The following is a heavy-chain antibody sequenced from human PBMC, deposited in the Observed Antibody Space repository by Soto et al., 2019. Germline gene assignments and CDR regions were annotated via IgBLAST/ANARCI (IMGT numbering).Heavy chain of an antibody. CDR3: ARERRYYNNIICFYCDN. CDR2: IRNKANNYAT. CDR1: GFAFSDHY. D-gene: IGHD3-10*01. J-gene: IGHJ4*02. Sequence: GGSLRLSCAASGFAFSDHYMDWVRQAPGKGLEWVGRIRNKANNYATEYAASVKGRFTISRDDSKNSLYLQMNSLETEDTAVYSCARERRYYNNIICFYCDNWGQGTLVTVSS. V-gene: IGHV3-72*01.